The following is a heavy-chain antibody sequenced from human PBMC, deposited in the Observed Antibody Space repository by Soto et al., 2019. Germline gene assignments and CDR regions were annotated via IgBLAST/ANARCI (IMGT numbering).Heavy chain of an antibody. V-gene: IGHV4-39*01. CDR3: ARAEGTLPATYYHYGMDV. J-gene: IGHJ6*02. CDR2: IYYSGST. D-gene: IGHD1-26*01. CDR1: GGSSSDSSYC. Sequence: SVPLSLTWTVFGGSSSDSSYCRGLIRKPPGKWLEWIGSIYYSGSTYYNPSLKSRVTISVDTSKNQFSLKLSSVTAADTAVYYFARAEGTLPATYYHYGMDVWGQGTTVTVS.